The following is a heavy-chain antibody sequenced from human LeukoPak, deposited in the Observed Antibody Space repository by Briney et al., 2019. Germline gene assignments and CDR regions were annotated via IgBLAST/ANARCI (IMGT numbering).Heavy chain of an antibody. CDR1: GFTFSSYG. CDR3: ARARDYYDAFDI. J-gene: IGHJ3*02. V-gene: IGHV3-23*01. CDR2: ISGSGGST. D-gene: IGHD3-10*01. Sequence: GGSLRLSCAASGFTFSSYGMSWVRQAPGKGLEWVSAISGSGGSTYYADSVKGRFTISRDNSKNTLYLQMNSLRAEDTAVYYCARARDYYDAFDIWGQGTMVTVSS.